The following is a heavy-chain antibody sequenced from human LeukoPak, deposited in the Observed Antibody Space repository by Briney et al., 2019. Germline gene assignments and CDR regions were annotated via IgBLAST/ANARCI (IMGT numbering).Heavy chain of an antibody. CDR3: TTWRDYGDYGQFGQ. J-gene: IGHJ5*02. CDR1: GYSISSGYY. V-gene: IGHV4-38-2*02. Sequence: SETLSLTCTVSGYSISSGYYWGWIRQPPGKGLEWIGSIYHSGSTYYNPSLKSRVTISVDTSKNQFSLKLSSVTAADTAVYYATTWRDYGDYGQFGQWGQGTLVTVSS. CDR2: IYHSGST. D-gene: IGHD4-17*01.